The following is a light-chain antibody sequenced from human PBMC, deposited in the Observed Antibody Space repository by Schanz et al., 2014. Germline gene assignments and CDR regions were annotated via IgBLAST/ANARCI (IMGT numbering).Light chain of an antibody. CDR2: AAS. CDR3: QQSYSTPLT. CDR1: QGIGSY. Sequence: IQLTQSPSPLSASVGDSVTITCRASQGIGSYLAWYQQKPGKAPQLLIYAASTLQSGVPSRFSGSGSGTDFTLTISCLQSEDFATYYCQQSYSTPLTFGGGTKVEIK. V-gene: IGKV1-9*01. J-gene: IGKJ4*01.